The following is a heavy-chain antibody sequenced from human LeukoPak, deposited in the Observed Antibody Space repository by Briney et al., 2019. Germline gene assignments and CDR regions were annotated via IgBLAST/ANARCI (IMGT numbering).Heavy chain of an antibody. CDR1: GYSFTSYW. D-gene: IGHD2-8*01. V-gene: IGHV5-51*01. J-gene: IGHJ5*02. CDR3: ARLGSCTNGVCYTTTRWFDP. CDR2: IYPADSDT. Sequence: GESLKISCKGSGYSFTSYWIGWVRQMPGKGLEWMGIIYPADSDTRYSPSFQGQVTISADKSISTAYLQWSSLKASDTAMYYCARLGSCTNGVCYTTTRWFDPWGQGTLVTVSS.